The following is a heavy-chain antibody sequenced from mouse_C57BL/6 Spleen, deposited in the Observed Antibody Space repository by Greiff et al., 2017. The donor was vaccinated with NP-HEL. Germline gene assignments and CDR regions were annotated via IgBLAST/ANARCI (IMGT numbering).Heavy chain of an antibody. V-gene: IGHV1-63*01. CDR2: IYPGGGYT. J-gene: IGHJ4*01. CDR3: ARRGVLGYDGAMDY. Sequence: QVQLQQSGAELVRPGTSVKMSCKASGYTFTNYWIGWAKQRPGHGLEWIGDIYPGGGYTNYNEKFKGKATLTADKSSSTAYMQFSSLTSEDSAIYYWARRGVLGYDGAMDYWGQGTSVTVSS. CDR1: GYTFTNYW. D-gene: IGHD2-2*01.